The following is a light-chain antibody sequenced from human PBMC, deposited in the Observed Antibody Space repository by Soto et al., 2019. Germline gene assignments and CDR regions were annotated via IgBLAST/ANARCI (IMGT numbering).Light chain of an antibody. V-gene: IGKV1-5*03. J-gene: IGKJ1*01. CDR3: QQYNTYSPT. CDR2: KTS. Sequence: DTQMTQSPSTLSASVGDRVTITFRASQSISSSMAWYQQRPGTAPKLLIYKTSTLEIGVPSRFSGRGSGTDFNLTISSLQPDDFATYYCQQYNTYSPTFGQGTKVEVK. CDR1: QSISSS.